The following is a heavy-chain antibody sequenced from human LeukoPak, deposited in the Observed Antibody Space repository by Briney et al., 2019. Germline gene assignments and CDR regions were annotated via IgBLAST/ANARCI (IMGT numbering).Heavy chain of an antibody. D-gene: IGHD6-13*01. Sequence: GGSLRLSCAASGFTVSSNYMSWVRQAPGKGLEWVSVIYSGGSTYYADSVKGRFTISRDNSKNTLYLQMNSLRAEDTAVYYCARSKPPAVKDYYGLGVWGQGTTVTVSS. CDR2: IYSGGST. CDR3: ARSKPPAVKDYYGLGV. CDR1: GFTVSSNY. J-gene: IGHJ6*02. V-gene: IGHV3-66*01.